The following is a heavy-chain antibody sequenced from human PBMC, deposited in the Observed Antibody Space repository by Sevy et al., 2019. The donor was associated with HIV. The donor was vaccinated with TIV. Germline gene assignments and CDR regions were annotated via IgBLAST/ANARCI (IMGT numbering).Heavy chain of an antibody. CDR1: VFTFSRNA. CDR2: ISNDGRDK. J-gene: IGHJ6*02. CDR3: ARDRPYGSGTFYYYYGMDV. Sequence: GGSLRLSCAVSVFTFSRNAMHWVRQAPGKGLEWVAVISNDGRDKFYADSVKGRFTISRDNSKNTLYLQLNSLRGEDTAVYYCARDRPYGSGTFYYYYGMDVWGQGTTVTVSS. V-gene: IGHV3-30*04. D-gene: IGHD3-10*01.